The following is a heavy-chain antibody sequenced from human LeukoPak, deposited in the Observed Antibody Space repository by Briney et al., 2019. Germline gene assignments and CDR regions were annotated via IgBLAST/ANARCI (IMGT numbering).Heavy chain of an antibody. D-gene: IGHD2-8*02. CDR1: GGTFSSYA. CDR3: ANQGGQYWYYFDY. Sequence: PRASVKVSCKASGGTFSSYAISWVRQAPGQGLEWMGGIIPIFGTANYAQKFQGRVTITADESTSTAYMELSSLRSEDTAVYYCANQGGQYWYYFDYWGQGTLVTVSS. CDR2: IIPIFGTA. V-gene: IGHV1-69*13. J-gene: IGHJ4*02.